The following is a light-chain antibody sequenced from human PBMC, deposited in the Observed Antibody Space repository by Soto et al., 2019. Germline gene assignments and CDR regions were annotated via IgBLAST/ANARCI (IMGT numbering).Light chain of an antibody. CDR1: ESVHRN. V-gene: IGKV3-15*01. CDR2: YAS. CDR3: QHYSNWPPT. J-gene: IGKJ3*01. Sequence: EMVMTQSPATLSVSPGERVTLSCRASESVHRNLAWYQQKPGQGPSLLIYYASTRATGVPDRFTGSGSGTEFTFTISSLQSEDFGVYHCQHYSNWPPTFGPGTKVEIK.